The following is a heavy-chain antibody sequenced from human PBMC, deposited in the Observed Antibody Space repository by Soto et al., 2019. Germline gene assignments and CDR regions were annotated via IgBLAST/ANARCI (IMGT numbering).Heavy chain of an antibody. V-gene: IGHV4-31*03. CDR2: IYYSGST. D-gene: IGHD2-15*01. J-gene: IGHJ5*02. CDR3: ARGRVVVVVAAPRYWFDP. CDR1: GGSISSGGYY. Sequence: QVQLQESGPGLVKPSQTLSLTCTVSGGSISSGGYYWSWIRQHPGKGLEWIGYIYYSGSTYYNPSLKSRVTISVATSKDQFSRKLRSVTAADTAVYYCARGRVVVVVAAPRYWFDPWGQGTLVTVSS.